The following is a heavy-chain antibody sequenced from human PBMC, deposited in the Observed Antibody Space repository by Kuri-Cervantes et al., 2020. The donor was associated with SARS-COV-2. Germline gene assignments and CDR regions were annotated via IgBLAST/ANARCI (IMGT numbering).Heavy chain of an antibody. D-gene: IGHD2/OR15-2a*01. CDR3: AKDKARGEYYFDY. CDR2: TSYDGKNN. V-gene: IGHV3-30*18. J-gene: IGHJ4*02. CDR1: GFSFSSYA. Sequence: LSLTCVASGFSFSSYAMHWVRQAPGKGLEWVAVTSYDGKNNYYADSVKGRFTISRDKSKNTLYLQMNSLRPDDTAIYYCAKDKARGEYYFDYWGQGTLVTVSS.